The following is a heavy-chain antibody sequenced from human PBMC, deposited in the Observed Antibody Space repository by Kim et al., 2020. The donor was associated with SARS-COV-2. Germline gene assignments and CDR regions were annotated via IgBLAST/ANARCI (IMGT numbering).Heavy chain of an antibody. D-gene: IGHD2-21*01. Sequence: AQKFQGRVTMTRDTSTSTVYMELSSLRSEDTAVYYCARVGDGYNHYSLWYWGQGTLVTVSS. J-gene: IGHJ4*02. V-gene: IGHV1-46*01. CDR3: ARVGDGYNHYSLWY.